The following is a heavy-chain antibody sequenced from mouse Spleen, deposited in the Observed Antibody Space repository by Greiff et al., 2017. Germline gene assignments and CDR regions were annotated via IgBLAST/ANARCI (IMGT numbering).Heavy chain of an antibody. CDR3: ARGPLLFSWFAY. V-gene: IGHV1-82*01. CDR1: GYAFSSSW. J-gene: IGHJ3*01. Sequence: VQLQQSGPELVKPGASVKISCKASGYAFSSSWMNWVKQRPGKGLEWIGRIYPGDGDTNYNGKFKGKATLTADKSSSTAYMQLSSLTSEDSAVYFCARGPLLFSWFAYWGQGTLVTVSA. CDR2: IYPGDGDT. D-gene: IGHD2-10*01.